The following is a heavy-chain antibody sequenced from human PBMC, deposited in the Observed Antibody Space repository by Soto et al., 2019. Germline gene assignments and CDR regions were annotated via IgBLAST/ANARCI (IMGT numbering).Heavy chain of an antibody. CDR3: ARGPRYYFDY. CDR1: GFTFSSYT. V-gene: IGHV3-21*02. CDR2: ISSRSTNT. J-gene: IGHJ4*02. Sequence: EVQLVESGGGLVKPGGSLRLSCEDSGFTFSSYTMNWVRRAPGKGLEWVSSISSRSTNTHYADSVRGRFTISRDNAKRSLYLQMNSLRAEDTAVYYCARGPRYYFDYWGQGTRVTVSS.